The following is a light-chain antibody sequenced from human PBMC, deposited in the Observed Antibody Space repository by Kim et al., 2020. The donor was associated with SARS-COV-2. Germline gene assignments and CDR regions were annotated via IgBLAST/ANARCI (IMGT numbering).Light chain of an antibody. Sequence: DIVMTQSPPSLPVTPGEPASISCRSSQSLLHSNGYNYLDWYLQKPVQSPQLLIYLGSNRASGVPDRFSGSGSGTDFTLKISRVEAEDVGVYYCMQALQTPYTFGQGTKLEI. J-gene: IGKJ2*01. CDR1: QSLLHSNGYNY. CDR2: LGS. V-gene: IGKV2-28*01. CDR3: MQALQTPYT.